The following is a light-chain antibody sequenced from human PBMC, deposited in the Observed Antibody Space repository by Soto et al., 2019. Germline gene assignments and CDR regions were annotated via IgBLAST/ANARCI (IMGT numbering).Light chain of an antibody. Sequence: DIQMTHSPSSVSASVGDRVTITCRASQDITTWLAWYQQKPGKAPKLLIYAASSLQSGVPSRYSGSGSGTDFTLAISGLQSEDFATYYCQQANSFPYTFGQGTKLEIK. CDR3: QQANSFPYT. V-gene: IGKV1D-12*01. CDR2: AAS. J-gene: IGKJ2*01. CDR1: QDITTW.